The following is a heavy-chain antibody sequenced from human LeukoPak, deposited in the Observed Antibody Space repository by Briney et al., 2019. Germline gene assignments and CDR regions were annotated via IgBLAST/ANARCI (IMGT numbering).Heavy chain of an antibody. CDR3: AKDRTQSREYTDY. CDR1: GFTFRSYG. CDR2: IWYDGTNK. V-gene: IGHV3-33*06. Sequence: TGGSLRLSCVASGFTFRSYGMHWARQAPGKGLEWVAAIWYDGTNKDYAYSVKGRFTISRDNSKNTLYLQMNSLRAEDTAVYYCAKDRTQSREYTDYWGQGTLVTVSS. D-gene: IGHD1-1*01. J-gene: IGHJ4*02.